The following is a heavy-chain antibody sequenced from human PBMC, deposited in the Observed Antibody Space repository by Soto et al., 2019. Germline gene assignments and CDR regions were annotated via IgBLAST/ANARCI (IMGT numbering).Heavy chain of an antibody. CDR2: IVPIFGTT. CDR1: GGTFSNSA. V-gene: IGHV1-69*12. CDR3: ARVEAVAGLYNYHGLDV. Sequence: QVQLVQSGAEVKKPGSSVKVSCKVSGGTFSNSAIDWVRLAPGHGLEWMGGIVPIFGTTYYTQKFQGRATIIADDSTTTDYLEMSSLRSEDTAIYYCARVEAVAGLYNYHGLDVWGQGTAVTVSS. D-gene: IGHD6-19*01. J-gene: IGHJ6*02.